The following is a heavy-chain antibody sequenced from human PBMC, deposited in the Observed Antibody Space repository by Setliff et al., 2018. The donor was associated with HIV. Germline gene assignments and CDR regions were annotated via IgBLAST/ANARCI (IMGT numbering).Heavy chain of an antibody. V-gene: IGHV4-31*02. CDR2: IYYSGST. J-gene: IGHJ4*02. CDR1: GGSISSGGYS. CDR3: ARGRNFRDIRDSLFDL. D-gene: IGHD2-15*01. Sequence: SETLSLTCAVSGGSISSGGYSWNWIRQHSGKGLEWIGYIYYSGSTYYNPSLESRLIMSVDPSKNQFSLKLNSVTAADTAVYYCARGRNFRDIRDSLFDLWGQGTLVTVSS.